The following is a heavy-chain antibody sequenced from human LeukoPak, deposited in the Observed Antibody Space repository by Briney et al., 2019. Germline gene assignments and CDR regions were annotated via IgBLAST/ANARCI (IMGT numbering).Heavy chain of an antibody. D-gene: IGHD6-13*01. CDR1: GYTLTELS. CDR3: ATGYSSSWDVSNYYFDY. J-gene: IGHJ4*02. V-gene: IGHV1-24*01. Sequence: ASVKVSCKVSGYTLTELSMHWVRQAPGKGLEWMGGFDPEDGDTIYAQKFQGRVTMTEDTSTDTAYMELSSLRSEDTAVYYCATGYSSSWDVSNYYFDYWGQGTLVTVSP. CDR2: FDPEDGDT.